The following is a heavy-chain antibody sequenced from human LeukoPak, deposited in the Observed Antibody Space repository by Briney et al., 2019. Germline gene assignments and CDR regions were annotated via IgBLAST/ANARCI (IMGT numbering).Heavy chain of an antibody. D-gene: IGHD6-19*01. CDR3: ARVAGSVSSGPEE. V-gene: IGHV3-66*01. Sequence: GGSLRLSCAASGFTVSSNYMSWVRQAPGKGREGVSVSYSGGSTYYADCVKGRVTISRDNSKNTLYLQMTSLRAEDTAVYYCARVAGSVSSGPEEWGQGPLVTVSS. J-gene: IGHJ4*02. CDR1: GFTVSSNY. CDR2: SYSGGST.